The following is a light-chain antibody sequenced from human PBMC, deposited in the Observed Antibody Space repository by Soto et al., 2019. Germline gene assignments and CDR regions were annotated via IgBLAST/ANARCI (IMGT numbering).Light chain of an antibody. Sequence: EIVMTQSPDTLSVSPGERATLSGRASQSVSRNLAWYQQKPGQAPRLLIYGASTRATGFPARFSGSGSGTEFTLTISSLQSEDFAVYYCHHYNSWPYTFGQGTKVEIK. V-gene: IGKV3-15*01. J-gene: IGKJ2*01. CDR3: HHYNSWPYT. CDR1: QSVSRN. CDR2: GAS.